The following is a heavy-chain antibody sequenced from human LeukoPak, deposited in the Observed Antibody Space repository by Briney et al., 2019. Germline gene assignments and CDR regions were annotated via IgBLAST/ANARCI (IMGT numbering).Heavy chain of an antibody. Sequence: GGSLRLSCAASGFTFSTYWMSWVRQAPGTGLEWVTYMNEGGTEIYYLDSVKGRFSISRDNGKNSLYLQMNSLRVEDTAVYYCARGVYAFDVWGQGTMVTVSS. V-gene: IGHV3-7*01. D-gene: IGHD6-6*01. CDR1: GFTFSTYW. CDR2: MNEGGTEI. J-gene: IGHJ3*01. CDR3: ARGVYAFDV.